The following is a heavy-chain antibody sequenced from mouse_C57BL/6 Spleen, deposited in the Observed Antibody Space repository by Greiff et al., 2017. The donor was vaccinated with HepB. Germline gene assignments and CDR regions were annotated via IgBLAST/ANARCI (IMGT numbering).Heavy chain of an antibody. CDR2: IYPGDGDT. J-gene: IGHJ1*03. V-gene: IGHV1-82*01. CDR3: ARSPDYYGSSYNWCFDV. D-gene: IGHD1-1*01. CDR1: GYAFSSSW. Sequence: QVQLQQSGPELVKPGASVKISCKASGYAFSSSWMNWVKQRPGKGLEWIGRIYPGDGDTNYNGKFKGKATLTADKSSSPAYMQLSSLTSEDSAVYFCARSPDYYGSSYNWCFDVWGTGTTVTVSS.